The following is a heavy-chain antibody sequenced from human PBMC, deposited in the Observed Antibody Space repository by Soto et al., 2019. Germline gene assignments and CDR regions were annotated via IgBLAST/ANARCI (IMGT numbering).Heavy chain of an antibody. D-gene: IGHD6-19*01. CDR1: GYTFTSYG. J-gene: IGHJ4*02. Sequence: QVQLVQSGAEVKKPGASVKVSCKTSGYTFTSYGISWVRQAPGQGLEWIGWISTYNGNTKHSQRLQGRVSMTTDTSISTAYRELRSLRSDDTARYYCARDHGQWMVNDWGQGTLLTVSS. CDR3: ARDHGQWMVND. V-gene: IGHV1-18*01. CDR2: ISTYNGNT.